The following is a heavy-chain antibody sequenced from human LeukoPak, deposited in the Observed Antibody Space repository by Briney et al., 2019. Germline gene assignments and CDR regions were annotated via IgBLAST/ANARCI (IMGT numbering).Heavy chain of an antibody. V-gene: IGHV3-30*18. CDR2: ISYDGSNK. J-gene: IGHJ3*02. Sequence: PGGSLRLSCAASGFTFSNFWMSWVRQAPGKGLEWVAVISYDGSNKYYADSVKGRFTISRDNSKNTLYLQMNSPRAEDTAVYYCAKDLPVGATSRKDAFDIWGQGTMVSVSS. CDR1: GFTFSNFW. D-gene: IGHD1-26*01. CDR3: AKDLPVGATSRKDAFDI.